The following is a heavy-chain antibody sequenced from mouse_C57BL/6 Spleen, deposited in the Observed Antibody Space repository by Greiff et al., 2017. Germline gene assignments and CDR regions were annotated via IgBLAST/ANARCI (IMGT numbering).Heavy chain of an antibody. D-gene: IGHD3-2*02. CDR3: ARSSDSSGDD. CDR2: INPSSGYT. J-gene: IGHJ2*01. CDR1: GYTFTSYG. Sequence: VQLQHSGAELAKPGASVKLSCKASGYTFTSYGMHWVKQRPGQGLEWIGYINPSSGYTKYNQKFKDKATLTADKSTSNAYMQLSSLKYEDSADYYRARSSDSSGDDWGTGTTLTVSS. V-gene: IGHV1-7*01.